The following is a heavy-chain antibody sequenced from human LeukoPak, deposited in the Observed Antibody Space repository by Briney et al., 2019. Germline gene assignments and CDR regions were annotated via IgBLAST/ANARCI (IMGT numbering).Heavy chain of an antibody. J-gene: IGHJ3*02. CDR3: ASDRIEVDAFDI. D-gene: IGHD2-15*01. Sequence: SETLSLTCIVSGYSISSVYYWGWIRQPPGKGLEWIGSIYHSGSTYYNPSLKSRVTISVDTSKNQFSLKLSSVTAADTAVYYCASDRIEVDAFDIWGQGTMVTVSS. CDR1: GYSISSVYY. CDR2: IYHSGST. V-gene: IGHV4-38-2*02.